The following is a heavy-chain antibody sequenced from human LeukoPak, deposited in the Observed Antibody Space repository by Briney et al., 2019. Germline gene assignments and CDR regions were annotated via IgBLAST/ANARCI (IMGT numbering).Heavy chain of an antibody. J-gene: IGHJ6*02. CDR3: ARDLFGSPGGGMDV. D-gene: IGHD3-16*01. CDR2: IWYDGSNK. Sequence: GGSLRLSCAASGFTFSSYGMHWVRQAPGKGLEWVAVIWYDGSNKYYADSVKGRFTISGDNSKNTLYLQMNSLRAEDTAVYYCARDLFGSPGGGMDVWGQGTTVTVSS. CDR1: GFTFSSYG. V-gene: IGHV3-33*08.